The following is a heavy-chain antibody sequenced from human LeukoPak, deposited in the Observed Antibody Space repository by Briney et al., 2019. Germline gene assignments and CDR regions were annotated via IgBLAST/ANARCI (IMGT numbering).Heavy chain of an antibody. D-gene: IGHD3-3*01. CDR3: ASRRYDFWSGYPRVYYFDY. V-gene: IGHV4-59*12. CDR1: GGSISSYY. J-gene: IGHJ4*02. CDR2: IYYSGST. Sequence: SETLSLTCTVSGGSISSYYWSWIRQPPGKGLEWIGYIYYSGSTNYNPSLKSRVTISVDTSKNQFSLKLSSVTAADTAVYYCASRRYDFWSGYPRVYYFDYWGQGTLVTVSS.